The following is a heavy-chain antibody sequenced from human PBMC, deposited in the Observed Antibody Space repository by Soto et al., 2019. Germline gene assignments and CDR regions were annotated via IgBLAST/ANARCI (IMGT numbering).Heavy chain of an antibody. CDR1: GGSISSSSYY. Sequence: PSETLSLTCTVSGGSISSSSYYWGWIRQPPGKGLEWIGSIYYSGSTYYNPSLKSRVTMSVDTSKNQFSLKLSSVTAADTAVYYCWGSSGWYDYYYGMDVWGQGTTVTVS. J-gene: IGHJ6*02. V-gene: IGHV4-39*07. CDR3: WGSSGWYDYYYGMDV. CDR2: IYYSGST. D-gene: IGHD6-19*01.